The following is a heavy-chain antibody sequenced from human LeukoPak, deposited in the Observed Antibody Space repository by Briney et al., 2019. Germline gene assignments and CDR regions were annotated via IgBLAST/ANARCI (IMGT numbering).Heavy chain of an antibody. Sequence: PSETLSLTCTVSGGSIRNSNYFWAWIRQPPGKGLEWIGVISYTGSAYYNPSLKSRVTISVDTSKNQFSLKLISVTAADTAVYYCARDPAPDTPSTVDIWGQGTMVTVSS. CDR3: ARDPAPDTPSTVDI. J-gene: IGHJ3*02. CDR2: ISYTGSA. D-gene: IGHD5-18*01. CDR1: GGSIRNSNYF. V-gene: IGHV4-39*07.